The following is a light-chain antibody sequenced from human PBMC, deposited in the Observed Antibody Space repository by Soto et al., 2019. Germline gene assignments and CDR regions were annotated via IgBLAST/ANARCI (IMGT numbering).Light chain of an antibody. CDR3: QLYKTYMYN. V-gene: IGKV1-5*03. CDR2: RAP. CDR1: QSIDRW. Sequence: DIQMTQSPSTLSASVGDRVTITCRASQSIDRWLAWYQQKPGKDPKLLIYRAPILESGVPSWFSGSGSGTEFTLTISALQPDDFAPYCCQLYKTYMYNLAQGTNLEIK. J-gene: IGKJ2*01.